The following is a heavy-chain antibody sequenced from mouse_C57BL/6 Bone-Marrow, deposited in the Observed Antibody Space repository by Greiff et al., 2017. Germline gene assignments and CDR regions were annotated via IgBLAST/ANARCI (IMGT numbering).Heavy chain of an antibody. D-gene: IGHD2-3*01. CDR1: GYTFTDYY. CDR3: ARSDGYPGAY. J-gene: IGHJ3*01. Sequence: VQLQQSGPELVKPGASVKISCKASGYTFTDYYMNWVKQSHGKSLEWIGDINPNNGGTSYNQKFKGKATLTVDKSSSTAYMELRSLTSEDSAVYYCARSDGYPGAYWGQGTLVTVSA. CDR2: INPNNGGT. V-gene: IGHV1-26*01.